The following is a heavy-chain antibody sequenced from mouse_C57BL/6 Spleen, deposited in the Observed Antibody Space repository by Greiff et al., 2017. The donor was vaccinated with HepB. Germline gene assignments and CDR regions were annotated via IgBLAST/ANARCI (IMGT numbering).Heavy chain of an antibody. CDR1: GYTFTDYY. V-gene: IGHV1-26*01. CDR3: AVYGYDGGDWYFDY. Sequence: EVMLQQSGPELVKPGASVKISCKASGYTFTDYYMNWVKQSHGKSLEWIGDINPNNGGTSYNQKFKGKATLTVDKSSSTAYMELRSLTSEDSAVYYRAVYGYDGGDWYFDYWGQGTTLTVSS. D-gene: IGHD2-2*01. J-gene: IGHJ2*01. CDR2: INPNNGGT.